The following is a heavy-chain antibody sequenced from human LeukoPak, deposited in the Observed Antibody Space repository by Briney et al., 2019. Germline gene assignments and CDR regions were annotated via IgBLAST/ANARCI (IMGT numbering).Heavy chain of an antibody. CDR2: IYSGGST. J-gene: IGHJ6*03. Sequence: RGSLRLSCVPSGFTASSNYMSWVRQAPGKGREWGSVIYSGGSTSYADSVKGRFTTSRDNSNTTLYLQMNSLRAEDTAVYYCASGSGSYRTPYYYMDVWGTGTTVTVSS. CDR3: ASGSGSYRTPYYYMDV. CDR1: GFTASSNY. V-gene: IGHV3-53*01. D-gene: IGHD3-10*01.